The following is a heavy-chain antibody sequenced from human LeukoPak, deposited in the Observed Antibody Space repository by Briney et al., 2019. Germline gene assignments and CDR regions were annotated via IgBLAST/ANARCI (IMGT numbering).Heavy chain of an antibody. V-gene: IGHV3-64D*06. Sequence: GGSLRLSCSASGFTFSTNAMHWVRQAPGKGLEYVSAINYNGESTYYTDSVKGRFTISRDNSKNTLYLQMSSLRPEDTAMYYCVRDDIYYYDSGGYPQWGQGTLVTVSS. CDR2: INYNGEST. D-gene: IGHD3-22*01. J-gene: IGHJ1*01. CDR1: GFTFSTNA. CDR3: VRDDIYYYDSGGYPQ.